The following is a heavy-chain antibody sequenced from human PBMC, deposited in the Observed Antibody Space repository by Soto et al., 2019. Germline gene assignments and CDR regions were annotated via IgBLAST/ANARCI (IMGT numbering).Heavy chain of an antibody. J-gene: IGHJ3*02. D-gene: IGHD6-19*01. Sequence: GSLRLSCAASGFTFSSYGMHWVRQAPGKGLEWVAIIWYDGSNKYYVDSVKGRFTISRDNSKNTLYLQMNSLRAEDTAVYYCARDRQSSGWLDAFDIWGQGTMVTVSS. CDR3: ARDRQSSGWLDAFDI. CDR1: GFTFSSYG. CDR2: IWYDGSNK. V-gene: IGHV3-30*02.